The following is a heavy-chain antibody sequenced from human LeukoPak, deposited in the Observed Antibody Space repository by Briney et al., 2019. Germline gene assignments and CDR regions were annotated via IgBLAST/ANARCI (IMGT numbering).Heavy chain of an antibody. Sequence: SQTLSLTCALSGDSVSSNSAAWNWIRQSPSRCLEWLGRTYYRSKWFNDYAVSVQSRLTINPDTSKNQFSLQLNSVTPEDTAVYYCARDSPRYGYDSSGAFDYWGQGTLVTVSS. CDR2: TYYRSKWFN. D-gene: IGHD3-22*01. J-gene: IGHJ4*02. CDR3: ARDSPRYGYDSSGAFDY. CDR1: GDSVSSNSAA. V-gene: IGHV6-1*01.